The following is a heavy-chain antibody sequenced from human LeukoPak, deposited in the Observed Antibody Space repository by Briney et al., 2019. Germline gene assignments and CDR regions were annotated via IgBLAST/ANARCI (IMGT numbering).Heavy chain of an antibody. CDR1: GGSFSGYY. Sequence: PSETLSLTCAVYGGSFSGYYWSWIRQPPGKGLEWVGDISYSGTNSNPSLERRVTISVDTSKNQFSLKLSSVTAADTAVYYCARDKVDYYYSYTDVWGRGTTVTVSS. CDR3: ARDKVDYYYSYTDV. J-gene: IGHJ6*03. V-gene: IGHV4-59*01. CDR2: ISYSGT.